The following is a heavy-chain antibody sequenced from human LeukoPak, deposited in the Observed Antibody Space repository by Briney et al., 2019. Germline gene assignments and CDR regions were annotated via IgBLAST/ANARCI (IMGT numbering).Heavy chain of an antibody. CDR2: ISSSSSTI. CDR1: GFTFSSYS. Sequence: GGPLRLSCAASGFTFSSYSMNWVRQAPGKGLEWVSYISSSSSTIYYADSVKGRFTISRDNAKNSLYLQMNSLRAEDTAVYYCARAYYYDSSGNSFDYWGQGTLVTVSS. D-gene: IGHD3-22*01. V-gene: IGHV3-48*01. J-gene: IGHJ4*02. CDR3: ARAYYYDSSGNSFDY.